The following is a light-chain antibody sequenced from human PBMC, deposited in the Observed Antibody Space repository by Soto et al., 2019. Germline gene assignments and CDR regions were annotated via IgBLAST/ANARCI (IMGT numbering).Light chain of an antibody. V-gene: IGLV2-23*02. CDR2: EVS. Sequence: QSVLTQPASVSGSPGQSITISCTGTSSDVGSYNLVSWYQQHPGKAPKLMIYEVSKRPSGVSNRFSGSKSGNTAFLTISGLQAEDEADYYCCSYAGSNWVFGGGTKLTVL. CDR3: CSYAGSNWV. CDR1: SSDVGSYNL. J-gene: IGLJ3*02.